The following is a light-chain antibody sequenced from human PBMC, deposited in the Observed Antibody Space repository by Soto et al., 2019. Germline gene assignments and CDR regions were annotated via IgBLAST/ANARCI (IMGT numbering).Light chain of an antibody. CDR2: DSS. CDR1: QSVSSY. V-gene: IGKV3-11*01. J-gene: IGKJ4*01. Sequence: EIVLTQSPATLSLSPGDRATLSCRASQSVSSYLAWYQQKPGQAPRLLIYDSSNRATGIPARFSGSGSGTDFTLTISSLESEDFAVYYCQQRSNWPRLTFGGGTKVEI. CDR3: QQRSNWPRLT.